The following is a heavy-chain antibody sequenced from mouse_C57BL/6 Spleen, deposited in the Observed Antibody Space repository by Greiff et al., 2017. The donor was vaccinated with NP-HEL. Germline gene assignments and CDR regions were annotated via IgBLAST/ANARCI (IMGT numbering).Heavy chain of an antibody. CDR3: ARGSNYGFDY. CDR1: GFTFSDYG. D-gene: IGHD2-5*01. CDR2: ISSGSSTI. V-gene: IGHV5-17*01. J-gene: IGHJ2*01. Sequence: VQLKESGGGLVKPGGSLKLSCAASGFTFSDYGMHWVRQAPEKGLEWVAYISSGSSTIYYADTVKGRFTISRDNAKNTLFLQMTSLRSEDTAMYYCARGSNYGFDYWGQGTTLTVSS.